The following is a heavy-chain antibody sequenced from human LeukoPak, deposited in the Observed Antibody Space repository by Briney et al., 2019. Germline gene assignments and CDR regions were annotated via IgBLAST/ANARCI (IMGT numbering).Heavy chain of an antibody. V-gene: IGHV4-39*07. D-gene: IGHD3-3*01. CDR1: GGSISSSIYY. CDR2: IYYSGST. Sequence: SETLSLTCTVSGGSISSSIYYWGWIRQPPGKGLEWIGSIYYSGSTYYNPSLKSRVTISVDTSKNQFSLKLSSVTAADTAVYYCGSGYYPLYYFDYWGQGTLVTVSS. J-gene: IGHJ4*02. CDR3: GSGYYPLYYFDY.